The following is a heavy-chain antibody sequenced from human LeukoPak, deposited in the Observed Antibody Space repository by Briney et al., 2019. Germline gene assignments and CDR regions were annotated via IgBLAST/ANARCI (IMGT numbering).Heavy chain of an antibody. CDR2: IYTSGST. CDR1: GGSVSSSSYY. CDR3: ARRERRGYYGSGSYQNWFDP. V-gene: IGHV4-61*02. D-gene: IGHD3-10*01. J-gene: IGHJ5*02. Sequence: KPSETLSLTCTVSGGSVSSSSYYWGWIRQPAGKGLEWIGLIYTSGSTDYNPSLKSRVTISVDTSKNQFSLKLSSVTAADTAVYYCARRERRGYYGSGSYQNWFDPWGQGTLVTVSS.